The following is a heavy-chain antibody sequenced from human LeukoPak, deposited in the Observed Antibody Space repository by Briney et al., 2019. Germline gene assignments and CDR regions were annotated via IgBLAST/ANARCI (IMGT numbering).Heavy chain of an antibody. D-gene: IGHD1-26*01. CDR2: ISSSGSTK. J-gene: IGHJ4*02. CDR3: ARDRVGATDYFDY. Sequence: GGSLRLSCAASGFTFSDYYMSWIRQAPGEGLEWVSYISSSGSTKYYADSVKGRFTISRDNAKNLLYLQMNSLRAEDTAVYYCARDRVGATDYFDYWGQGTLVTVSS. CDR1: GFTFSDYY. V-gene: IGHV3-11*01.